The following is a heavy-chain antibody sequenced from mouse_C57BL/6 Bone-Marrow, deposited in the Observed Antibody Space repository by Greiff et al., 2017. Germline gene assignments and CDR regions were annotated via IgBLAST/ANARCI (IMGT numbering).Heavy chain of an antibody. D-gene: IGHD1-1*01. J-gene: IGHJ2*01. CDR3: ARGGVLLRYRDYFDY. CDR1: GYTFTDYY. V-gene: IGHV1-26*01. CDR2: INPNNGGT. Sequence: EVQLQQSGPELVKPGASVKISCKASGYTFTDYYMNWVKQSHGKSLEWIGDINPNNGGTSYNQKFKGKATLTVDKSSSTAYMELRSLTSEDSAIYYCARGGVLLRYRDYFDYWGQGTTLTVSS.